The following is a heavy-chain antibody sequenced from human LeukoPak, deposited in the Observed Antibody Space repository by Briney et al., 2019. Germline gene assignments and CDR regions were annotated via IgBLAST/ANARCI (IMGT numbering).Heavy chain of an antibody. CDR2: ISYDGSNK. Sequence: GGSLRLSCAASGFTFSSYAMHWVRQAPGKGLEWVAVISYDGSNKYYADSAKGRFTISRDNSKNTLYLQMNSLRAEDTAVYYCARDLGYCSGGSCYLAYYFDYWGQGTLVTVSS. J-gene: IGHJ4*02. CDR3: ARDLGYCSGGSCYLAYYFDY. D-gene: IGHD2-15*01. V-gene: IGHV3-30-3*01. CDR1: GFTFSSYA.